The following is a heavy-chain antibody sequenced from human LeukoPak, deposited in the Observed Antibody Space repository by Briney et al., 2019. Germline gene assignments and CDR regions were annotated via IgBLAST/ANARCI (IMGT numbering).Heavy chain of an antibody. CDR2: ISSSGSTI. D-gene: IGHD3-10*01. Sequence: GGSLRLSCAASGFTFSSYEMNCVRQAPGELLEWVSYISSSGSTIYYADSVKGRFTISRDNAKNSLYLQMNSLRAEDTAVYYCARDGESLVPYYYYGMDVWGQGTTVTVSS. CDR1: GFTFSSYE. CDR3: ARDGESLVPYYYYGMDV. J-gene: IGHJ6*02. V-gene: IGHV3-48*03.